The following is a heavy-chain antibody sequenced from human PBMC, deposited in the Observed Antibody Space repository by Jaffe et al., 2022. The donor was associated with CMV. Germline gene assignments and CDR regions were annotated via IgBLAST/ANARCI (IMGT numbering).Heavy chain of an antibody. CDR3: ARAGVSSGWYKYNWFDP. CDR1: GGSISSYY. CDR2: IYYSGST. D-gene: IGHD6-19*01. J-gene: IGHJ5*02. V-gene: IGHV4-59*01. Sequence: QVQLQESGPGLVKPSETLSLTCTVSGGSISSYYWSWIRQPPGKGLEWIGYIYYSGSTNYNPSLKSRVTISVDTSKNQFSLKLSSVTAADTAVYYCARAGVSSGWYKYNWFDPWGQGTLVTVSS.